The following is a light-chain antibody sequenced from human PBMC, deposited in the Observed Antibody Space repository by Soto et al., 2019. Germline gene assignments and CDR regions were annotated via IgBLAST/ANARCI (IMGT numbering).Light chain of an antibody. CDR1: SSNVGTAYG. CDR2: GTR. J-gene: IGLJ2*01. Sequence: QSVLTQPPSVSGAPGQRVTISCTGSSSNVGTAYGVHWYKQLPGTAPTLLIYGTRNRPSGVPDRFSGSKSGTSASLAITGLQAEDEADYYCQSYDSSLSGGVFGGGTKVTVL. CDR3: QSYDSSLSGGV. V-gene: IGLV1-40*01.